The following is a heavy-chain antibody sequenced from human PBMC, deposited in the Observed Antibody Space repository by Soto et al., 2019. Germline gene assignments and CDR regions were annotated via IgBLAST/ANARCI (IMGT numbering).Heavy chain of an antibody. J-gene: IGHJ5*02. CDR2: IYYSGST. CDR3: ARHDLGYDILTGYYNWFDP. CDR1: GGSISSSSYY. Sequence: SETLSLTCTVSGGSISSSSYYWGWIRQPPGKGLEWIGSIYYSGSTYYNPSLKSRVTISVDTSKNQFSLKLSSVTAADTAVYYCARHDLGYDILTGYYNWFDPWGQGTLVTVSS. D-gene: IGHD3-9*01. V-gene: IGHV4-39*01.